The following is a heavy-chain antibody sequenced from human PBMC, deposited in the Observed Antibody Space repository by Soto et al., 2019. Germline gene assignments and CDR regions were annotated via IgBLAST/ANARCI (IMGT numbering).Heavy chain of an antibody. V-gene: IGHV1-3*01. CDR3: ARAVAVAADFDY. Sequence: ASVKVSSKASGYTFAGYAMHWVRQAPGQRLEWMGWINAGNGNTKYSQKFQGRVTITRDTSASTAYMELSSLRSEDTAVYYCARAVAVAADFDYWGQGTLVTVSS. CDR1: GYTFAGYA. D-gene: IGHD6-19*01. CDR2: INAGNGNT. J-gene: IGHJ4*02.